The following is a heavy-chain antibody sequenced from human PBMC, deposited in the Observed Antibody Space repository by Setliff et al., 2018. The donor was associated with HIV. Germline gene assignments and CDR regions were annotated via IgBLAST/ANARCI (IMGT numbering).Heavy chain of an antibody. D-gene: IGHD3-22*01. CDR2: IYPGDSET. V-gene: IGHV5-51*01. J-gene: IGHJ4*02. CDR1: GYSFTSYW. CDR3: ARHTRPYSSSDSFDS. Sequence: GECLKISCKGSGYSFTSYWIGWVRQMPGKGLEWMGIIYPGDSETRYSPSFQGQVTISADESISTAYLQWSSLKASDTAMYYCARHTRPYSSSDSFDSWGQGTLVTVSS.